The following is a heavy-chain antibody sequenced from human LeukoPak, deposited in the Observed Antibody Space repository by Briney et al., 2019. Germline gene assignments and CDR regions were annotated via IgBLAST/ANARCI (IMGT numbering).Heavy chain of an antibody. D-gene: IGHD1-1*01. J-gene: IGHJ4*02. CDR3: AIWTSGNY. V-gene: IGHV3-7*01. CDR2: MDPSGTQT. Sequence: FTSSGSGFTFNGSWMNWVRQAPGKGLEWVANMDPSGTQTRYVDSVKGRFTISKDDPGTSLCLEMHSLRAEDTAIYYCAIWTSGNYWGQGALVTVSS. CDR1: GFTFNGSW.